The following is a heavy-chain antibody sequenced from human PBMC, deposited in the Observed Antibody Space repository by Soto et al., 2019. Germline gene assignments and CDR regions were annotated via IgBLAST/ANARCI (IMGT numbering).Heavy chain of an antibody. V-gene: IGHV4-39*01. D-gene: IGHD2-2*01. CDR3: ARLGCSSTSCYCPDWFDP. Sequence: QLQLQESGPGLVKPSETLSFTCTVSGGSISSGSSYWGWIRQPPGKGLEWIGSIYYSGSTYYNPSLKSRVTISVDTSKNQFSLKLSSVTAADTAVYYCARLGCSSTSCYCPDWFDPWGQGTLVTVSS. CDR2: IYYSGST. J-gene: IGHJ5*02. CDR1: GGSISSGSSY.